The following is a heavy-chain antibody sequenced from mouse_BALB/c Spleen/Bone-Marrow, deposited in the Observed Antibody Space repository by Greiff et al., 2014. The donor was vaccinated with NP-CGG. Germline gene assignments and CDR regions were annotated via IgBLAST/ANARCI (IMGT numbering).Heavy chain of an antibody. J-gene: IGHJ4*01. CDR3: ARITTATGARDY. V-gene: IGHV2-9*02. CDR1: GFSLTNYG. CDR2: IWADGST. Sequence: VKLQESGPGLVAPSQSLSITCTVSGFSLTNYGVHWVRQPPGKGLEWLGVIWADGSTNYNSALMSRLSISKDNSKSQVFFKMNSLQTDDTARYYCARITTATGARDYWGQGTSVTVST. D-gene: IGHD1-2*01.